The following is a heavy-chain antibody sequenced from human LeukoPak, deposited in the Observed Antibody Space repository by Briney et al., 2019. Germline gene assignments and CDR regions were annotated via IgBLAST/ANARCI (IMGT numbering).Heavy chain of an antibody. J-gene: IGHJ2*01. CDR3: ARDSRYCSSTSCDWWYFDL. V-gene: IGHV4-4*07. D-gene: IGHD2-2*01. CDR2: IYTSGST. CDR1: GGSISSYY. Sequence: SETLSLTCTVSGGSISSYYWSWIRQPAGKGLEWIGRIYTSGSTNYNPSLKSRVTMSVDTSKNQFSLKLSSVTAGDTAVYYCARDSRYCSSTSCDWWYFDLWGRGTLVTVSS.